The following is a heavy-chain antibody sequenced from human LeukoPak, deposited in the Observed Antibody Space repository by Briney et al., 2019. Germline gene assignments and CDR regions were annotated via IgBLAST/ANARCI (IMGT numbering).Heavy chain of an antibody. J-gene: IGHJ4*02. CDR1: GGSISSSNW. CDR2: IYYSGST. CDR3: ARHPNYYFDY. V-gene: IGHV4-4*02. D-gene: IGHD2-8*01. Sequence: SGTLSLTCAVSGGSISSSNWWSWVRQPPGKGLEWIGGIYYSGSTYYNPSLKSRVTISVDTSKNQFSLKLSSVTAADTAVYYCARHPNYYFDYWGQGTLVTVSS.